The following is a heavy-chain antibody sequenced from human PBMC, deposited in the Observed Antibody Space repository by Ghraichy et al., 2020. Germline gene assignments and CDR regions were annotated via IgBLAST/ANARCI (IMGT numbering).Heavy chain of an antibody. Sequence: LSLTCAASGFTFSSYAMSWVRQAPGKGLEWVSAISGSGGSTYYADSVKGRFTISRDNSKNTLYLQMNSLRAEDTAVYYCANSLRGPRGELPSMPLDVWGQGTTVTVSS. CDR1: GFTFSSYA. V-gene: IGHV3-23*01. CDR2: ISGSGGST. D-gene: IGHD1-26*01. J-gene: IGHJ6*02. CDR3: ANSLRGPRGELPSMPLDV.